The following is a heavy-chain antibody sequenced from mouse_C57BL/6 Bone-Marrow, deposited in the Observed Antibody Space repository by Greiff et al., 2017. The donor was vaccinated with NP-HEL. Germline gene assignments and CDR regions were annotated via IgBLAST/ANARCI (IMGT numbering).Heavy chain of an antibody. D-gene: IGHD1-1*01. CDR3: ASITTVVPCAMDY. CDR1: GYTFTSYW. V-gene: IGHV1-64*01. J-gene: IGHJ4*01. Sequence: QVQLQQSGAELVKPGASVKLSCKASGYTFTSYWMHWVKQRPGQGLEWIGMIHPNSGSTNYNEKFKSKATLTVDKSSSTAYMQLSSLTSEDSAVYYCASITTVVPCAMDYWGQGTSVTVSS. CDR2: IHPNSGST.